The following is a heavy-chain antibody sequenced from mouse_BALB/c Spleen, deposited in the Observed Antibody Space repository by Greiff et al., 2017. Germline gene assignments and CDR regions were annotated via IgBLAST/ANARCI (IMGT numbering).Heavy chain of an antibody. CDR2: ISSGSSTI. Sequence: EVQPQESGGGLVQPGGSRKLSCAASGFTFSSFGMHWVRQAPEKGLEWVAYISSGSSTIYYADTVKGRFTISRDNPKNTLFLQMTSLRSEDTALYYCARNYGYAMDYWGQGTSVTVAS. V-gene: IGHV5-17*02. J-gene: IGHJ4*01. CDR3: ARNYGYAMDY. D-gene: IGHD1-1*01. CDR1: GFTFSSFG.